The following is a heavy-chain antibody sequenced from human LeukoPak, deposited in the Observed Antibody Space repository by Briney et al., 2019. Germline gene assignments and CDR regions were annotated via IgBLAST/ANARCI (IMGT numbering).Heavy chain of an antibody. J-gene: IGHJ4*02. D-gene: IGHD2-15*01. CDR3: AKSALDCSGGSCYLPLDY. Sequence: GGSLRLSCAASGFTFSSYAMSWVRQAPGKGLEWVSAISGSGGSTYYADSVKGRFTISRDNSKNTLYLQMNSLRAEDTAVYYCAKSALDCSGGSCYLPLDYWGQGTLVTVSS. CDR1: GFTFSSYA. V-gene: IGHV3-23*01. CDR2: ISGSGGST.